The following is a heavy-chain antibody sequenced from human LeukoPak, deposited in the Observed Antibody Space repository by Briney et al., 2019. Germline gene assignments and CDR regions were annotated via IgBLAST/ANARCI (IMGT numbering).Heavy chain of an antibody. J-gene: IGHJ4*02. CDR2: ISTGGRT. V-gene: IGHV3-23*01. CDR3: AKKGYDGSDYDLDY. Sequence: GGSLRLSCAASGFPFNAYWMTWVRQAPGKGLEWVSSISTGGRTYYIDSVKGRFTISRDNSKTTLFLQMNSLRAEDTAVYYCAKKGYDGSDYDLDYWGQGTLVTVSS. D-gene: IGHD3-22*01. CDR1: GFPFNAYW.